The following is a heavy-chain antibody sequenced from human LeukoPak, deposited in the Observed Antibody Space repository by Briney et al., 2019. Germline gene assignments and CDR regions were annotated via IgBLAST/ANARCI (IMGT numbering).Heavy chain of an antibody. Sequence: GGSLRLSCAASGFTFGNYEMNWVRQAPGKGLEWVSYISSSGRTTYYADSVKGRFTMSRDNAKNSLYLQMNSLRAEDTAMYYCARVTVTRSFYYYYMDVWGKGTTVTISS. CDR3: ARVTVTRSFYYYYMDV. V-gene: IGHV3-48*03. D-gene: IGHD4-17*01. CDR1: GFTFGNYE. CDR2: ISSSGRTT. J-gene: IGHJ6*03.